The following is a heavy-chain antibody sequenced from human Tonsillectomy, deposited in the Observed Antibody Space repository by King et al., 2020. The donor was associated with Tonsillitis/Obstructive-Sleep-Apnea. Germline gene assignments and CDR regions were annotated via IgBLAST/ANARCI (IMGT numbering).Heavy chain of an antibody. D-gene: IGHD3-10*01. V-gene: IGHV4-34*01. Sequence: VQLQQWGAGLLKPSETLSLTCAVYGESFSGYYWTWIRQPPGKGLEWIGEIYHSGSTNYNPSLKRRVTIPVDTSQNQFSLKLRSATAADTAVYYCARVAREFRGSFDYWGQGILVTVSS. CDR3: ARVAREFRGSFDY. J-gene: IGHJ4*02. CDR2: IYHSGST. CDR1: GESFSGYY.